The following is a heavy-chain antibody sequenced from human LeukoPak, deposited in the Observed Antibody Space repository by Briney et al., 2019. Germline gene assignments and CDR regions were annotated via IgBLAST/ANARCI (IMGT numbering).Heavy chain of an antibody. CDR3: ASNPNCSSASCYVWPSYNWFDP. CDR2: IYHSGST. CDR1: GYSISSGYY. J-gene: IGHJ5*02. Sequence: PSETLSLTXAVSGYSISSGYYWGWMRQPPGKGLEWIGSIYHSGSTYYNPSLKSRVTISVDTSKNQFSLKLSSVTAADTAVYYCASNPNCSSASCYVWPSYNWFDPWGQGTLVTVSS. V-gene: IGHV4-38-2*01. D-gene: IGHD2-2*01.